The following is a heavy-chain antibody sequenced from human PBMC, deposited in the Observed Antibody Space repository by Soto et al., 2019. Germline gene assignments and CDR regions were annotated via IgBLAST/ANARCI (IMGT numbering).Heavy chain of an antibody. J-gene: IGHJ5*02. CDR3: ARGHGVATTMGWFDP. V-gene: IGHV3-33*08. CDR1: GFTFSDYG. D-gene: IGHD5-12*01. Sequence: GGSLRLSCAASGFTFSDYGMHWVRQAPGKGLEWVAVIWYDGSNKYYADSVKGRFSISRDNSKNTLYLLMNSLRAEDTAVYYCARGHGVATTMGWFDPWGQGT. CDR2: IWYDGSNK.